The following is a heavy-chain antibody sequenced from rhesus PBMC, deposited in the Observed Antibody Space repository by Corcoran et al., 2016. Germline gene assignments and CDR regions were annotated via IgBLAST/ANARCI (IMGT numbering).Heavy chain of an antibody. CDR3: ARRVIRSFDY. D-gene: IGHD3-22*01. V-gene: IGHV2-174*01. CDR2: IYWDDDK. CDR1: GFSISTSGMG. J-gene: IGHJ4*01. Sequence: QVTLKESGPALVKPTQTLTLTCTFSGFSISTSGMGVGWIRPPPGKALEWLALIYWDDDKYYSTSLKSRLTIAKDTSKNQIVLTMPNMDPVDTATYYCARRVIRSFDYWGQGVLVTVSS.